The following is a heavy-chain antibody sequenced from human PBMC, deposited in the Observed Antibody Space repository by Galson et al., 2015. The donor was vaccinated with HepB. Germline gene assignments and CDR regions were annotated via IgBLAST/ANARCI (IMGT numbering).Heavy chain of an antibody. CDR3: ARDWGINS. J-gene: IGHJ5*02. Sequence: SLRLSCAASGFTFSNYWMQWVRQAPGKGLVWVSRIKSDGSSATYADSVKGRFTISRDNAKNTLYLEMNSLRAEDTAVYYCARDWGINSWGQGTLVTVSS. CDR2: IKSDGSSA. CDR1: GFTFSNYW. D-gene: IGHD7-27*01. V-gene: IGHV3-74*01.